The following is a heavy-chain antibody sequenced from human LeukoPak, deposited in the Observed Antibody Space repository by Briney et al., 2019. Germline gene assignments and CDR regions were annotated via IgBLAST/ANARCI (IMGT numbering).Heavy chain of an antibody. Sequence: SETLSLSCSVSGGSISNYFWTWIRQPPGKGLEWIGYIYSSGSTYYNPSLKSRVTISVDTSKNRFSLKLSTVTAADTAVYYCARRPTGDPKFDYWGQGTLVTVSS. CDR2: IYSSGST. D-gene: IGHD7-27*01. CDR1: GGSISNYF. CDR3: ARRPTGDPKFDY. J-gene: IGHJ4*02. V-gene: IGHV4-59*08.